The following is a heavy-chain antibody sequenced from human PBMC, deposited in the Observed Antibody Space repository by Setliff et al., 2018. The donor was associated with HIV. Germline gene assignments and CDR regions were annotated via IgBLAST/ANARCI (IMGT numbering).Heavy chain of an antibody. Sequence: GGSLRLSCAASGFPFSSYSMNWFRQAPGKGLEWVSYISGSSGSIYYADSVKGRFTISRDNSKNTLFLQMNSLRPEDTAVYYCARDCRVGWVFTYGMDVWGQGTLVTVSS. V-gene: IGHV3-48*01. D-gene: IGHD6-13*01. J-gene: IGHJ6*02. CDR2: ISGSSGSI. CDR3: ARDCRVGWVFTYGMDV. CDR1: GFPFSSYS.